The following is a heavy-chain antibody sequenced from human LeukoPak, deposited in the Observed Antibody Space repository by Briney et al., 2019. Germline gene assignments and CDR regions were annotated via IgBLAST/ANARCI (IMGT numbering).Heavy chain of an antibody. Sequence: ASVKVSCKASGYTFTSYYMHWVRQAPGQGLEWMGIINPSGGSTSYAQKFQGRVTMTRDTSTSTVYTELSSLRSEDTAVYYCARQGWNDYGDYRGGGFDYWGQGTLVTVSS. CDR3: ARQGWNDYGDYRGGGFDY. D-gene: IGHD4-17*01. CDR2: INPSGGST. V-gene: IGHV1-46*01. CDR1: GYTFTSYY. J-gene: IGHJ4*02.